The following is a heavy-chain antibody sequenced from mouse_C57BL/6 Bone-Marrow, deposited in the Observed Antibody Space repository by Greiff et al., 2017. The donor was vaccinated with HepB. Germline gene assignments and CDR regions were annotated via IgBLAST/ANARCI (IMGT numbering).Heavy chain of an antibody. Sequence: EVQLVESGGGLVQSGRSLRLSCATSGFTFSDFYMEWVRQAPGKGLEWIAASRNKANDYTTEYSASVKGRFIVSRDTSQSILYLQMNALRAEDTAIYYCARDAITGYWYFDVWGTGTTVTVSS. CDR1: GFTFSDFY. J-gene: IGHJ1*03. CDR3: ARDAITGYWYFDV. D-gene: IGHD1-2*01. CDR2: SRNKANDYTT. V-gene: IGHV7-1*01.